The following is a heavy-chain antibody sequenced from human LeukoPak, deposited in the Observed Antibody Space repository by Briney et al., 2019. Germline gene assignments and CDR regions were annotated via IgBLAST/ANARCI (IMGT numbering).Heavy chain of an antibody. D-gene: IGHD5-24*01. CDR2: INHSGST. Sequence: SETLSLTCAVYGGSFSGYYWSWIRQPPGKGLEWIGEINHSGSTNYNPSLKSRVTISVDTSKNQFSLKLSAVTAADTAVYYCARGRDGYNRYWGQGTLVTVSS. J-gene: IGHJ4*02. CDR1: GGSFSGYY. CDR3: ARGRDGYNRY. V-gene: IGHV4-34*01.